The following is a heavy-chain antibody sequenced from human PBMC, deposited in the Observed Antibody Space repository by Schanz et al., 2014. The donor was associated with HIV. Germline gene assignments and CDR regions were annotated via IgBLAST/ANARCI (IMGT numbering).Heavy chain of an antibody. CDR3: ARVKYCSGTSCPWSWYFDL. V-gene: IGHV3-74*01. J-gene: IGHJ2*01. Sequence: EVQLVESGGGLVQPGGSLRLSCAASGFTFSSYWMHWVRQAPGKGLVWVSRINNDGSSTSYADSVKGRFTISRDNAKNTLYLQMNSLRVEDTAVYYCARVKYCSGTSCPWSWYFDLWGRGTLVTVSS. CDR1: GFTFSSYW. D-gene: IGHD2-2*01. CDR2: INNDGSST.